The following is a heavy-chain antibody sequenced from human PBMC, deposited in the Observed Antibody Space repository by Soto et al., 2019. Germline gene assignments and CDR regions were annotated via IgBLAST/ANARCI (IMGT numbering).Heavy chain of an antibody. CDR3: AREYSGYENYYYYGMDV. D-gene: IGHD5-12*01. CDR1: GYTFTGYY. Sequence: KVSCKASGYTFTGYYMHWVRQAPGQGLEWMGWINPNSGGTNYAQKFQGWVTMTRDTSISTAYMELSRLRSDDTAVYYCAREYSGYENYYYYGMDVWGQGTTVTVSS. CDR2: INPNSGGT. V-gene: IGHV1-2*04. J-gene: IGHJ6*02.